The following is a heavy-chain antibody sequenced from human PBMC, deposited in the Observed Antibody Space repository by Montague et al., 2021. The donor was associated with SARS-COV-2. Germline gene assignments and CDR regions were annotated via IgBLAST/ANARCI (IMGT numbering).Heavy chain of an antibody. CDR1: GDSVSRNSAA. CDR2: TYYRSKWYN. V-gene: IGHV6-1*01. J-gene: IGHJ4*02. Sequence: CAISGDSVSRNSAAWNRIRQSPSRGLEWLGRTYYRSKWYNDYAVSVKSRITINPDTSKNQFSLQLNSVTPEDTAVYYCARGGWGAPGTGRLFDYWGQGTLVTVSS. CDR3: ARGGWGAPGTGRLFDY. D-gene: IGHD3-10*01.